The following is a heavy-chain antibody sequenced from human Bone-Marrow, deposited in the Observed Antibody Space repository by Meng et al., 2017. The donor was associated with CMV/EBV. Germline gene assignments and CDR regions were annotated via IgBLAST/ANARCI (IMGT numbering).Heavy chain of an antibody. V-gene: IGHV3-23*01. Sequence: GGSLRLSCAASGFTFSSYAMSWVRQAPGKGLEWVSAISGSGGSTYYADSVKGRFTISRDNSKNTLYLQMNSLRAEDTAVYYCARVLQLVGDAFDIWGQGTMVTVSS. CDR3: ARVLQLVGDAFDI. CDR1: GFTFSSYA. J-gene: IGHJ3*02. CDR2: ISGSGGST. D-gene: IGHD1-26*01.